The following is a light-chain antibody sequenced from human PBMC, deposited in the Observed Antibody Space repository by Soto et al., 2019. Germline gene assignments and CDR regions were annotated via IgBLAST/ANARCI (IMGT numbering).Light chain of an antibody. Sequence: ETVMTQSPATLSVSPCEMATLSCSPIHIISNNLAFYQQKPFQAHRLVIYSSFTRATGIPARFSGRGSGTEFPLTISSLQSEDFAVYYCQQYNKWHPWTFGQGPKVDI. CDR3: QQYNKWHPWT. CDR1: HIISNN. V-gene: IGKV3-15*01. J-gene: IGKJ1*01. CDR2: SSF.